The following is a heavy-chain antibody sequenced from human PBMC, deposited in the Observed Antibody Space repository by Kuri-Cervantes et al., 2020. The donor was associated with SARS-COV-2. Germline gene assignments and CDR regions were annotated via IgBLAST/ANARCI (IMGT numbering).Heavy chain of an antibody. J-gene: IGHJ5*02. V-gene: IGHV4-39*01. Sequence: SETLSLTCTVSGGSISGSGYYWGWIRQPPGKGLEWMGSIYYSGSTYYNPSLKSRVTISVDTSKNQFYLKLSSVTAADTAVYYCARHSTRINWFDPWGQGTLVTVSS. CDR1: GGSISGSGYY. CDR2: IYYSGST. CDR3: ARHSTRINWFDP.